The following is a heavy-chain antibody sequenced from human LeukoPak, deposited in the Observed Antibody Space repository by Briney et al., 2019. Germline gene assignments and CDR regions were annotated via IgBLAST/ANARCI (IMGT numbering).Heavy chain of an antibody. J-gene: IGHJ3*02. D-gene: IGHD6-19*01. CDR1: GGSISSGSYS. Sequence: SETLSLTCTVSGGSISSGSYSWSWIRQPAGKGLEWVGRIYTSGSTNYNPSLKSRVTISVDTSKNQFSLKLSSVTAADTAVYYCARLRYSSGLLTSLRKTTPIVLSDIWGQGTMVTVSS. CDR2: IYTSGST. CDR3: ARLRYSSGLLTSLRKTTPIVLSDI. V-gene: IGHV4-61*02.